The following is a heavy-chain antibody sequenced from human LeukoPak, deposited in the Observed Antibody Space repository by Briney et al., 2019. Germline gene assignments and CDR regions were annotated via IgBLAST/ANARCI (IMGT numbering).Heavy chain of an antibody. CDR3: AKQTPRQYYYYMDF. CDR1: GFTFSDYY. Sequence: PGGSLRLSCAASGFTFSDYYMSWIRQAPGKGLEWVSYISSSGSTIYYADSVKGRFTISRDNAKNSLYLQMNSLRAEDTAIYYCAKQTPRQYYYYMDFWGKGTTVTISS. J-gene: IGHJ6*03. D-gene: IGHD1/OR15-1a*01. CDR2: ISSSGSTI. V-gene: IGHV3-11*04.